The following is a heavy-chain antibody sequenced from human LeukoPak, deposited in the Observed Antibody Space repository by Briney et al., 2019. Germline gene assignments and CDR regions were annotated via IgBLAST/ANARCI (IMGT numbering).Heavy chain of an antibody. Sequence: GGSLRLSCTASGFTLSSSWMRWVRQPPGRGLEGVASIKQDGSQKYYVDAVKSRFTISRDNAKNSLYLQMNSLRVEDRAVYYCARGSSNVAARNNWFDPWGQGTLVTVSS. D-gene: IGHD6-6*01. CDR3: ARGSSNVAARNNWFDP. CDR2: IKQDGSQK. CDR1: GFTLSSSW. J-gene: IGHJ5*02. V-gene: IGHV3-7*01.